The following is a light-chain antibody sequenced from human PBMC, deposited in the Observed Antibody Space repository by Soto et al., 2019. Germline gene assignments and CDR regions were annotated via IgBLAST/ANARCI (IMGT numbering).Light chain of an antibody. CDR1: DNIAKY. J-gene: IGKJ1*01. CDR3: QESYSAPPWT. V-gene: IGKV1-39*01. Sequence: DIQTTQSPSSLSASVGDRVTITCRTSDNIAKYLNWYQQKPGQVPKLLIVAASRLQSGVTTRFSGSGSGTDFTLTINNLQPEDFATYFCQESYSAPPWTFGEGTKVDIK. CDR2: AAS.